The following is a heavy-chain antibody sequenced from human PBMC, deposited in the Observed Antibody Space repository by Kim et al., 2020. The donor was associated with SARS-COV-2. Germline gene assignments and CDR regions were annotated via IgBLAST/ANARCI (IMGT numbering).Heavy chain of an antibody. J-gene: IGHJ3*02. CDR1: GGTFSSYA. D-gene: IGHD3-22*01. CDR3: ARDPHDYYDSSSAFDI. V-gene: IGHV1-69*04. Sequence: SVKVSCKASGGTFSSYAISWVRQAPGQGLEWMGRIIPILGIANYAQKFQGRVTITADKSTSTAYMELSSLRSEDTAVYYCARDPHDYYDSSSAFDIWGQGTMVTVSS. CDR2: IIPILGIA.